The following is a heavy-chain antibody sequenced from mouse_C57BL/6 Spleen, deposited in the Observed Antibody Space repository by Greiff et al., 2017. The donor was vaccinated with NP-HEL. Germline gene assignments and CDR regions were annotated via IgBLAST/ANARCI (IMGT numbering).Heavy chain of an antibody. Sequence: VMLKQSGPGLVQPSQSLSITCTVSGFSLTSYGVHWVRQPPGKGLEWLGVIWSGGSTDYNAAFISRLSISKDNSKSQVFFKMNSLQADDTAIYYCARVYYPSMYAMDYWGQGTSVTVSS. V-gene: IGHV2-4*01. D-gene: IGHD2-1*01. CDR1: GFSLTSYG. J-gene: IGHJ4*01. CDR3: ARVYYPSMYAMDY. CDR2: IWSGGST.